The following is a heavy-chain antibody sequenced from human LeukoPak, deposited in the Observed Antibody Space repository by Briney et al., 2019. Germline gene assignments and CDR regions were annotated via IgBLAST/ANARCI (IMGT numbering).Heavy chain of an antibody. J-gene: IGHJ5*02. Sequence: GGSLRLSCSASGFNFSRYTMHWVRQAPGKGLEYVSAMSSNGGSTYYADSVKGRFTISRDNSKNTLYLQMSSLRAEDTAVYYCARVMLFFLPPSWFDPWGQGTLVTVSS. D-gene: IGHD2/OR15-2a*01. CDR1: GFNFSRYT. CDR3: ARVMLFFLPPSWFDP. V-gene: IGHV3-64D*09. CDR2: MSSNGGST.